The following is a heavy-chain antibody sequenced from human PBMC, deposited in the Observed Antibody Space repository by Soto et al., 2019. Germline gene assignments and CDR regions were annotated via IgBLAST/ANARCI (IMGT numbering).Heavy chain of an antibody. V-gene: IGHV4-61*01. J-gene: IGHJ5*02. CDR2: IYYSGST. Sequence: QVQLQESGPGLVKPSETLSLTCTVSGGSVSSGSYYWSWIRQPPGKGLEWIEYIYYSGSTNYNPSLKSRVTISVDTSKNQFSLKLSSVTAADTAVYYCARDDGSGSSPGWFDPWGQGTLVTVSS. CDR3: ARDDGSGSSPGWFDP. CDR1: GGSVSSGSYY. D-gene: IGHD3-10*01.